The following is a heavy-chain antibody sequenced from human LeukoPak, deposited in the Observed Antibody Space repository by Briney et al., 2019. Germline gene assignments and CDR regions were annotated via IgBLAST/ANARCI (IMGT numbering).Heavy chain of an antibody. V-gene: IGHV1-69*05. CDR1: GGTFSSYA. D-gene: IGHD2-2*01. Sequence: ASVKVSCKASGGTFSSYAISWVRQAPGQGLEWMGGIIPIFGTANYAQKFQGRVTITTDESTSTAYMELSSLRSEDTAVYYCARTYSGYCSSTSCYSRPSEYFQHWGQGTLVTVSS. CDR3: ARTYSGYCSSTSCYSRPSEYFQH. CDR2: IIPIFGTA. J-gene: IGHJ1*01.